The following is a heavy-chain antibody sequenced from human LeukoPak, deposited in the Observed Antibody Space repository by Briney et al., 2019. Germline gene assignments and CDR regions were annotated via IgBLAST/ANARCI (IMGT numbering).Heavy chain of an antibody. D-gene: IGHD3/OR15-3a*01. Sequence: GGSLRLSCAASGFTFITHAIHWVRQAPGRGLEWVGFIRSKAYGETTDYAASVQGRFTISRDDSKSIAYLQMDSLKTEDTAVYFFTAWSADLNAFDIWGQGTLVTVSS. V-gene: IGHV3-49*04. J-gene: IGHJ3*02. CDR2: IRSKAYGETT. CDR1: GFTFITHA. CDR3: TAWSADLNAFDI.